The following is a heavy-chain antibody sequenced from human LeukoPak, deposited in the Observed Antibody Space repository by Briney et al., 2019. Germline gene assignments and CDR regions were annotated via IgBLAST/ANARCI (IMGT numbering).Heavy chain of an antibody. CDR3: ARHAFAYDSSGFFHH. D-gene: IGHD3-22*01. Sequence: PSETLSLTCTVSGGSISSYYWSWIRQPPGKGLEWIGYIYYSGSTNYNPSLKSRVTISVDTSKNQFSLKLSSVTAADTAVYYCARHAFAYDSSGFFHHWGQGTLVTVSS. V-gene: IGHV4-59*08. J-gene: IGHJ1*01. CDR2: IYYSGST. CDR1: GGSISSYY.